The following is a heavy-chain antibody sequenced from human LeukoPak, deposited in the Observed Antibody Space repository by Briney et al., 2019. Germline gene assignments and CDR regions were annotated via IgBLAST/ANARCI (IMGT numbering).Heavy chain of an antibody. J-gene: IGHJ3*02. CDR3: ARHGPTYYQKAFDI. V-gene: IGHV4-59*08. D-gene: IGHD2-2*01. CDR2: IYNSGST. CDR1: GDSISSSY. Sequence: SETLSLTCTVSGDSISSSYWSWIRQPPGKGLEWIGYIYNSGSTNHNPSLKSRVTISIDTSKNQFSLKLSSVTAADTAVYYCARHGPTYYQKAFDIWGQGTIVTVSS.